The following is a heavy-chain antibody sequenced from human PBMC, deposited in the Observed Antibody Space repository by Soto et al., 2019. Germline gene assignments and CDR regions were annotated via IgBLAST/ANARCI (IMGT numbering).Heavy chain of an antibody. D-gene: IGHD2-15*01. J-gene: IGHJ5*02. CDR2: IYHSGST. CDR3: ARVRIGGLVDP. CDR1: GYSISSGYY. Sequence: SETLSLTCAVSGYSISSGYYWGWIRQPPGKGLEWIGSIYHSGSTYYNPSLKSRVTISVDTSKNQFSLKLSSVTAADTAVYYCARVRIGGLVDPWSQGTLVTVSS. V-gene: IGHV4-38-2*01.